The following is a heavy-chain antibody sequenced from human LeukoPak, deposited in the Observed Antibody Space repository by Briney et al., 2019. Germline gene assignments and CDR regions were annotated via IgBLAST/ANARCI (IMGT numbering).Heavy chain of an antibody. CDR3: ASGSFCSSTSCYSANDY. Sequence: SQTLSLTCTVSGGSISSGGYYWSWIRQHPGKGLEWIGYIYYSGSTYYNPSLKSRVTISVDTSKNQFSLKLSSVTAADTAVYYCASGSFCSSTSCYSANDYWGQGTLVTVSS. D-gene: IGHD2-2*01. CDR2: IYYSGST. V-gene: IGHV4-31*03. CDR1: GGSISSGGYY. J-gene: IGHJ4*02.